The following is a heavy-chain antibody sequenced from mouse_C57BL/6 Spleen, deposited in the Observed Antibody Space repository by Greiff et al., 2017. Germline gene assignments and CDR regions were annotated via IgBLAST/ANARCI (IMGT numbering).Heavy chain of an antibody. J-gene: IGHJ2*01. D-gene: IGHD2-1*01. V-gene: IGHV14-4*01. CDR2: IDPENGDT. CDR1: GFNIKDDY. Sequence: VQLQQSGAELVRPGASVKLSCTASGFNIKDDYMHWVKQRPEQGLEWIGWIDPENGDTEYASKFQGKATITADTSSNTAYLQLSSLTSEDTAVYYCTWGNYGYFDYWGQGTTLTVSS. CDR3: TWGNYGYFDY.